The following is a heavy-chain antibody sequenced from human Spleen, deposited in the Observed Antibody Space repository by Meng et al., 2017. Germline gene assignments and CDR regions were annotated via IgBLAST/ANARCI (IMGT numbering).Heavy chain of an antibody. Sequence: SETLSLTCTVSAGSVSSGSYCWNWIRQPPGKGLEWIGEINHSGSTNYNPSLESRATISVDTSQNNLSLKLSSVTAADSAVYYCARGPTTMAHDFDYWGQGTLVTVAS. D-gene: IGHD4-11*01. CDR2: INHSGST. J-gene: IGHJ4*02. CDR3: ARGPTTMAHDFDY. CDR1: AGSVSSGSYC. V-gene: IGHV4-61*03.